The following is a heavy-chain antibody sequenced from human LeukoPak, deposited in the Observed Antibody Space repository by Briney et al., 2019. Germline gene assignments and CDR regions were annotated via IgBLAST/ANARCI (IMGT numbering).Heavy chain of an antibody. CDR1: GFTFSSYG. J-gene: IGHJ4*02. D-gene: IGHD1-26*01. V-gene: IGHV3-30*18. CDR3: AKRWRKWELEVGFDY. Sequence: PGGSLRLSCAASGFTFSSYGMHWVRQAPGKGLEWVAVISYDGSNKYYADSVKGRFTISRDNSKNTLYLQMNSLRAEDTAVYYCAKRWRKWELEVGFDYWGQGTLVTVSS. CDR2: ISYDGSNK.